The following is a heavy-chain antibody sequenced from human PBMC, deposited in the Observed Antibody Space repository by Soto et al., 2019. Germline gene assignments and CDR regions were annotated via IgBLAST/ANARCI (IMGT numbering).Heavy chain of an antibody. V-gene: IGHV1-18*01. CDR2: ITTYNGNR. CDR1: GYTFSNYG. Sequence: ASVKVSCKASGYTFSNYGIKWVRQAPGQGLEWVGWITTYNGNRHYAEKFQGRVTMTTDTSTSTTYMELRSLRSDDTAVYYCVVAAQPYYFDYWGQGTLVTVSS. CDR3: VVAAQPYYFDY. J-gene: IGHJ4*02. D-gene: IGHD2-15*01.